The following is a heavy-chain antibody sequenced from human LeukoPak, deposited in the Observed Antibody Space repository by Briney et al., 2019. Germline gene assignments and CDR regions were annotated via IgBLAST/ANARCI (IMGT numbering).Heavy chain of an antibody. J-gene: IGHJ4*02. CDR3: ATGEARGFDY. CDR2: TSGSGGST. Sequence: PGGSLRLSCAASGFTFSSYAMSWVRQAPGKGLEWVSATSGSGGSTYYADSVKGRLTISTDNSKNRLYLQMNSLRAEDTAVYYCATGEARGFDYWGQGTLVTVSS. CDR1: GFTFSSYA. V-gene: IGHV3-23*01.